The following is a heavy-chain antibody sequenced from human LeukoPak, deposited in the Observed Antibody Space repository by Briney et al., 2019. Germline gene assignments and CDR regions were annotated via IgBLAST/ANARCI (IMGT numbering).Heavy chain of an antibody. CDR2: MNPNSGNT. CDR1: GYTFTSYD. D-gene: IGHD4-11*01. J-gene: IGHJ4*02. V-gene: IGHV1-8*01. Sequence: ASVKVSCKASGYTFTSYDINWVRQATGQGLEWMGWMNPNSGNTGYAQKFQGRVTMTRNTSISTAYMELSSLRSEDTAVYYYARGPPYSNPFLDYWGQGTLVTVSS. CDR3: ARGPPYSNPFLDY.